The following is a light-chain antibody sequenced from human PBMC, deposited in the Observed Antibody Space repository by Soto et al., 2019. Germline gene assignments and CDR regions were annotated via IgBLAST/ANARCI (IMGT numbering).Light chain of an antibody. CDR1: QSITTY. Sequence: DIQMTQSPSSLSASVGDRVTITCRASQSITTYLNWYQQKPGKAPNLLIYAASSLQSGVPSRFSGSGSRTDFTLTNSSLQPEDFATYYCQHSSIPPLAFGPGTTVDLK. CDR3: QHSSIPPLA. J-gene: IGKJ3*01. CDR2: AAS. V-gene: IGKV1-39*01.